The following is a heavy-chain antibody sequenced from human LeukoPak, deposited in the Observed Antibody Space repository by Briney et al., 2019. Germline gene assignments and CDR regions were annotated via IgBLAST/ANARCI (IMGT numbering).Heavy chain of an antibody. D-gene: IGHD2-21*01. Sequence: PSETLSLSCTVSGGSISSYNWSCIRQPPGKGLEWIGYIYYSGSTNYNPSLKSRVTISVDTCKNQFSLKLSSVPAAAAPVYYCARDTLLAYPRAAIDIWGQGTMVTVSS. CDR2: IYYSGST. J-gene: IGHJ3*02. CDR3: ARDTLLAYPRAAIDI. CDR1: GGSISSYN. V-gene: IGHV4-59*01.